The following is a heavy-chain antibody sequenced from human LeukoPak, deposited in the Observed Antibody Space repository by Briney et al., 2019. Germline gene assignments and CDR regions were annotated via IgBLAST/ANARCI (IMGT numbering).Heavy chain of an antibody. J-gene: IGHJ4*02. Sequence: GGSLRLSCAASGFTFSSYWMSWVRQAPWKGLEWVANIKQDGSEKYYVDSVKGRFTISRDNAKNSLYLQMNSLRAEDTAVYYCARDLGYYDSSGSPGYWGQGTLVTVSS. V-gene: IGHV3-7*03. CDR1: GFTFSSYW. CDR3: ARDLGYYDSSGSPGY. D-gene: IGHD3-22*01. CDR2: IKQDGSEK.